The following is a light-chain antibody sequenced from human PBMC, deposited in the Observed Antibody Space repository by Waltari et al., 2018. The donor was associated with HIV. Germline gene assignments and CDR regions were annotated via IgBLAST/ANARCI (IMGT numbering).Light chain of an antibody. V-gene: IGKV1-5*03. CDR1: QSISSW. CDR2: KAS. Sequence: DIQMTQSPSTLSASVGDRVTITCRASQSISSWLAWYQQKPGKAPKLLIYKASSLESGVPSRFTGSGSEKEFTLTIASLQPEDFATYYCQQANTFPLTFGGGTTVEV. J-gene: IGKJ4*01. CDR3: QQANTFPLT.